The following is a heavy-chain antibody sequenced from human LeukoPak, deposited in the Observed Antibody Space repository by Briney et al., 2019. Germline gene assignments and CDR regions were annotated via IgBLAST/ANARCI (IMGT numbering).Heavy chain of an antibody. CDR3: ARNGSSGFFND. CDR2: IHHSGNRFETGST. Sequence: SETLSLTCTVSGFFITNNNYWGWIRQSPGKGLEWMGSIHHSGNRFETGSTHYNPSFRGRISVSADPSKNQFSPTLRSVTAADTGVYFCARNGSSGFFNDWSQGTLVTVSS. J-gene: IGHJ1*01. D-gene: IGHD6-19*01. V-gene: IGHV4-38-2*02. CDR1: GFFITNNNY.